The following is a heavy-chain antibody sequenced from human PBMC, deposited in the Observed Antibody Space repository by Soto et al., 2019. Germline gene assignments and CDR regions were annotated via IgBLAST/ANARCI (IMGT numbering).Heavy chain of an antibody. CDR2: IYYTGGA. V-gene: IGHV4-59*01. D-gene: IGHD4-4*01. J-gene: IGHJ4*02. CDR3: ARATVQRHFDS. Sequence: SETLSLTCIVSGGSISNKYWAWIRQPPGKGLEWIGHIYYTGGATYHPSLTGRVAMSLDTSMQHFSLRLNSVTAADTAVYYCARATVQRHFDSWGQGTLVTVSS. CDR1: GGSISNKY.